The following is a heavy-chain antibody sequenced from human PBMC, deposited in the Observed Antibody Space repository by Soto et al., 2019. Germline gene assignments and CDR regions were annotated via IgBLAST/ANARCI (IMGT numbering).Heavy chain of an antibody. CDR2: IWYDGSNK. V-gene: IGHV3-33*01. CDR1: GFTFSSYG. Sequence: QVQLVESGGGVVQPGRSLRLSCAASGFTFSSYGMRWVRQAPGKGLEWVAVIWYDGSNKYYADSVKGRFTISRDNSKNTLYLQMNSLRAEDTAVYYCARDREPPYYYYGMDVWGQGTTVTVSS. CDR3: ARDREPPYYYYGMDV. J-gene: IGHJ6*02.